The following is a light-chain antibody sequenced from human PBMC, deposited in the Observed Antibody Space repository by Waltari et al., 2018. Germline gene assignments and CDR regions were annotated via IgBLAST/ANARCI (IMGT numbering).Light chain of an antibody. V-gene: IGKV1-39*01. J-gene: IGKJ5*01. CDR3: QQSYSPPFT. Sequence: DIQVTQSPSSLSTSVGDRVTLTCRASRGIDSYLNWYQQRPGRAPKLLIYDASTLQREVPTRFSGGGIGTDFTLTINNLQPEDFATYFCQQSYSPPFTFGQGTRLEI. CDR1: RGIDSY. CDR2: DAS.